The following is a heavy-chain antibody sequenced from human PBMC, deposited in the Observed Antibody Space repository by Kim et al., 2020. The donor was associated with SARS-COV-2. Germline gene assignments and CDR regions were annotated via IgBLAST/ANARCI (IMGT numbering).Heavy chain of an antibody. V-gene: IGHV3-30*18. D-gene: IGHD3-10*01. CDR3: AKQFGYYGSGSYYKYYFDD. Sequence: GGSLRLSCAASGFTFSSYGMHWVRQAPGKGLEWVAVISYDGSNKYYADSVKGRFTISRDNSKNTLYLQMNSLRAEDTAVYYCAKQFGYYGSGSYYKYYFDDWGQGTLVTVSS. CDR2: ISYDGSNK. CDR1: GFTFSSYG. J-gene: IGHJ4*02.